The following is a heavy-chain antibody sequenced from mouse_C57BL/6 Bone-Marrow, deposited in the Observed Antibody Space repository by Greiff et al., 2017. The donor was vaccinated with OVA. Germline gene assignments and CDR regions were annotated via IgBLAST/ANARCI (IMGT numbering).Heavy chain of an antibody. CDR1: GFNIKDYY. Sequence: VQLQQSGAELVRPGASVKLSCTASGFNIKDYYMHWVKQRPEQGLEWIGLIDPENGDTEYDSKFKGKATLTADTSSNTAYLQLSSLTSEDTAVSCCTGFCDDRSFDDWGQGTTVTVSS. CDR2: IDPENGDT. V-gene: IGHV14-4*01. CDR3: TGFCDDRSFDD. D-gene: IGHD2-3*01. J-gene: IGHJ2*01.